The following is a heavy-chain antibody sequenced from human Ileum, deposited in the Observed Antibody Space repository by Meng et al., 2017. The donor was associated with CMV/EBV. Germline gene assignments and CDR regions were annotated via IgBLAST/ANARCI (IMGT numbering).Heavy chain of an antibody. CDR3: ARGVSHYYYYYGMDV. Sequence: GSLRLSCAASGFSLSNYWMHWVRQGPGKGLVWIGSIYYSGSTYYNPSLKSRVTISVDTSKNQFSLKLSSVTAADTAVYYCARGVSHYYYYYGMDVWGQGTTVTVSS. V-gene: IGHV4-39*07. CDR1: GFSLSNYW. J-gene: IGHJ6*02. D-gene: IGHD2-8*01. CDR2: IYYSGST.